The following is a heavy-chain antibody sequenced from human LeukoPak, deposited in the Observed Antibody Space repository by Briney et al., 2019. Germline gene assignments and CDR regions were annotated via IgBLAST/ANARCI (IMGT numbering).Heavy chain of an antibody. CDR2: ISWNSGSI. CDR3: AKDITRAIAVADDAFDI. V-gene: IGHV3-9*02. D-gene: IGHD6-19*01. CDR1: GFTSDDYA. J-gene: IGHJ3*02. Sequence: GGSLRLSCAASGFTSDDYAMHWVRQAPGKGLEWVSGISWNSGSIGYADSVKGRFTISRDNAKNSLYLQMNSLRAEDTALYYCAKDITRAIAVADDAFDIWGQGTMVTVSS.